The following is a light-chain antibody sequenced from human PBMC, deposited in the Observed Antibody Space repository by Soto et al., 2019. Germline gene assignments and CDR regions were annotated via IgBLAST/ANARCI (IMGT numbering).Light chain of an antibody. CDR2: DAS. V-gene: IGKV3-11*01. CDR1: QSVSSY. J-gene: IGKJ4*01. CDR3: QQRSNWPLT. Sequence: EIVLTQSPATLSLSPGERATLSCRASQSVSSYLAWYQQKPGQAPRLLIYDASNRATGIPARFSGSGSGTDFTLTISSLEPQDFAVYYCQQRSNWPLTFAGETKVAIK.